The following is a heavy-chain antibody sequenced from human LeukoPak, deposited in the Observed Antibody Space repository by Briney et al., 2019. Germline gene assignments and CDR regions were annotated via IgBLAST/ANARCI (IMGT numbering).Heavy chain of an antibody. D-gene: IGHD5-24*01. CDR1: GFTFSSYE. CDR2: ISSSGSTI. Sequence: GGSLRLSCAASGFTFSSYEMNWVRQAPGKGLEWGSYISSSGSTIYYADSVKGRFTISRDNAKNSLYLQMNRLRAEDTAVYYCARGPRLLDGYILPFDYWGQGTLVTVSP. V-gene: IGHV3-48*03. CDR3: ARGPRLLDGYILPFDY. J-gene: IGHJ4*02.